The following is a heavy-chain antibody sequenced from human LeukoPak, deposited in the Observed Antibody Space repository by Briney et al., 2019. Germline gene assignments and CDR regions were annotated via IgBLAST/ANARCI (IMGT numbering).Heavy chain of an antibody. V-gene: IGHV3-23*01. D-gene: IGHD6-19*01. J-gene: IGHJ4*02. CDR2: VSASDGGT. CDR1: GFTFSSYS. CDR3: AKFALQSDPFDY. Sequence: GGSLRLSCAASGFTFSSYSMNWVRQAPGKGLEWVSTVSASDGGTFYAESVKGRFTISRDNSKNTLYLQMNSLRGEDTAIYYCAKFALQSDPFDYWGQGSLVTVSS.